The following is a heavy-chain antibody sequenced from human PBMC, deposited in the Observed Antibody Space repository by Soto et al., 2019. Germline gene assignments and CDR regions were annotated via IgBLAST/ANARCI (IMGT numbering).Heavy chain of an antibody. D-gene: IGHD5-12*01. CDR2: VYPGDSDT. CDR1: GYNFNTYW. V-gene: IGHV5-51*01. J-gene: IGHJ4*02. Sequence: GESLKISCKGSGYNFNTYWIGWVRQRPGKGLEWMGVVYPGDSDTRYSPSFKGQVSISVDKSISTAHLQWRSLKASDTAMYYCATSRGYNYVFEYWGQGTLVTVSS. CDR3: ATSRGYNYVFEY.